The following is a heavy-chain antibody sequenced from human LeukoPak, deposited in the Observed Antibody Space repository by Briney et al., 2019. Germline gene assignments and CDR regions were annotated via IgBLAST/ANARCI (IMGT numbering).Heavy chain of an antibody. Sequence: SETLSLTCAVYGGSFSGYYWSWIRQPPGKGLEWIGEINHSGSTNYNPSLKSRVTISVDTSKNQFSLKLSSATAADTAVYYCARGWYSSGWLHKPRLFDYWGQGTLVTVSS. CDR2: INHSGST. D-gene: IGHD6-19*01. V-gene: IGHV4-34*01. CDR3: ARGWYSSGWLHKPRLFDY. CDR1: GGSFSGYY. J-gene: IGHJ4*02.